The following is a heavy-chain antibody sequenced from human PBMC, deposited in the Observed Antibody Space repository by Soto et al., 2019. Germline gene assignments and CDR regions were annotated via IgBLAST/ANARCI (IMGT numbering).Heavy chain of an antibody. D-gene: IGHD2-15*01. CDR2: LNPNNGGT. CDR3: ARGPRIIVVESDATTSWSAI. Sequence: QVQLVQSGAEVKKPGASVKVSCQASGYTFLGYYMYWARQTPGQGLEWMGWLNPNNGGTKYAQKFQDRVTMTRDPAITTAYLEVSRLRPDDTAVYYCARGPRIIVVESDATTSWSAIWGSGALVTVSS. J-gene: IGHJ4*02. V-gene: IGHV1-2*02. CDR1: GYTFLGYY.